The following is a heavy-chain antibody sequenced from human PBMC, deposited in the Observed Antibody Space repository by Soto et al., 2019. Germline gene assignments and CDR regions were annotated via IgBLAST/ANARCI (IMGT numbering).Heavy chain of an antibody. Sequence: PGGSLRLSXAASGFTFSSYAMSWVRQAPGKGLEWVSAISGSGGSTYYADSVKGRFTISRDNSKNTLYLQMNSLRAEDTAVYYCAKDVSSGWYMNWFDPWGQGTLVTVSS. CDR3: AKDVSSGWYMNWFDP. CDR1: GFTFSSYA. V-gene: IGHV3-23*01. CDR2: ISGSGGST. D-gene: IGHD6-19*01. J-gene: IGHJ5*02.